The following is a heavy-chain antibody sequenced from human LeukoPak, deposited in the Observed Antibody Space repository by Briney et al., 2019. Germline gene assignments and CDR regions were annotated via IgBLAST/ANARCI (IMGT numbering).Heavy chain of an antibody. CDR2: INTNTGNP. Sequence: ASVKVSCKASGYTFTSYAMNWVRQAPGQGLEWMGWINTNTGNPTYAQGFTGRFVFSLDTSVSTAYLQISSLKAEDTAVYYCARVASIVVVPALPALGFDPWGQGTLDTVSS. V-gene: IGHV7-4-1*02. J-gene: IGHJ5*02. CDR3: ARVASIVVVPALPALGFDP. D-gene: IGHD2-2*01. CDR1: GYTFTSYA.